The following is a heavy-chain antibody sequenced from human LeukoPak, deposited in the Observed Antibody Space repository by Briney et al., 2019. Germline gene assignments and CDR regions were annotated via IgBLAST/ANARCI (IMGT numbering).Heavy chain of an antibody. CDR1: GYTFTGYY. CDR3: ARDLAGGSGTLSDY. Sequence: ASVKVSCKTSGYTFTGYYIHWVRQAPGQGLEWMGWINPNSGGTNYAQKFQDRVTMTRDTSISTAYMEVGRLRSDDTAMYYCARDLAGGSGTLSDYWGQGTLVTVSS. D-gene: IGHD3-10*01. CDR2: INPNSGGT. J-gene: IGHJ4*02. V-gene: IGHV1-2*02.